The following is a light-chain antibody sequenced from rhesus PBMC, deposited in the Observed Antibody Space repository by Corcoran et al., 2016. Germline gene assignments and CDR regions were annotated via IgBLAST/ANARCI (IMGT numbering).Light chain of an antibody. CDR2: GAS. Sequence: QVILTQSPATLSLSPGERATLSCRASQSVGSSLAWYQQKVGQSPRLLIYGASSGATGIPERFSGSGVGRDFTLTISSLVPEDCAVYYCQNYNASPYSVGQGTKVEIK. CDR1: QSVGSS. CDR3: QNYNASPYS. J-gene: IGKJ2*01. V-gene: IGKV3-53*01.